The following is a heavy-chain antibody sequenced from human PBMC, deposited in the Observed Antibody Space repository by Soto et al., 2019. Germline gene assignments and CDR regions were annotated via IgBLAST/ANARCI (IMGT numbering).Heavy chain of an antibody. V-gene: IGHV4-59*01. CDR3: ARVVDYDALTGYYRGAGWFDP. CDR2: IFYSGST. D-gene: IGHD3-9*01. J-gene: IGHJ5*01. CDR1: GGSIGSYY. Sequence: QVQLQESGPGLVKPSETLSLTCSVSGGSIGSYYWSWIRQPPGKGLEWIGYIFYSGSTNYNPSFQRRLTISVDTSKNQFSMKLSSVTAAGTAVYYCARVVDYDALTGYYRGAGWFDPWGQGTLVIVSS.